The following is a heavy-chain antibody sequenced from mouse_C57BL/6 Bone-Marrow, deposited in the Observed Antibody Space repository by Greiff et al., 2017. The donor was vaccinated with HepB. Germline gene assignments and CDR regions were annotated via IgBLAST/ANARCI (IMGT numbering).Heavy chain of an antibody. V-gene: IGHV1-78*01. J-gene: IGHJ2*01. D-gene: IGHD1-1*01. CDR2: IYPRDGST. CDR1: GYTFTDHT. CDR3: AKGFNYYGSSYGY. Sequence: VKLMESDAELVKPGASVKISCKVSGYTFTDHTIHWMKQRPEQGLEWIGYIYPRDGSTKYNEKFKGKATLTADKSSSTAYMQLNSLTSEDSAVYFCAKGFNYYGSSYGYWGQGTTLTVSS.